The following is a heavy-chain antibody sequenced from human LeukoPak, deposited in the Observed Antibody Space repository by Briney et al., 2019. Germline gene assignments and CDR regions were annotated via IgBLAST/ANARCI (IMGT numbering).Heavy chain of an antibody. CDR1: GGSFNDYY. Sequence: PSETLSLTCAVYGGSFNDYYWSWIRQPPGKGLEWIGQINHSGSTNYNPSLKSRVTISVDTSKNQFSLKLSSVTAADTAVYYCARGVYCSGDSCYPYYYYYMDVWGKGTTVTVSS. J-gene: IGHJ6*03. V-gene: IGHV4-34*01. CDR3: ARGVYCSGDSCYPYYYYYMDV. CDR2: INHSGST. D-gene: IGHD2-15*01.